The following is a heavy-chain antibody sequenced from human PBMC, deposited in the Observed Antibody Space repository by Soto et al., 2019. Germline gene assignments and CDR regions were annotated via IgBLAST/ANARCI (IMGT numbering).Heavy chain of an antibody. Sequence: GGSLRLSCAASGFTFSSYAMSWVRQALGKGLEWVSAISGSGGSTYYADSVKGRFTISRDNSKNTLYLQMNSLRAEDTAVYYCAKTVGGYSYGYYYGMDVWGQGTTVTVSS. D-gene: IGHD5-18*01. CDR3: AKTVGGYSYGYYYGMDV. CDR2: ISGSGGST. J-gene: IGHJ6*02. CDR1: GFTFSSYA. V-gene: IGHV3-23*01.